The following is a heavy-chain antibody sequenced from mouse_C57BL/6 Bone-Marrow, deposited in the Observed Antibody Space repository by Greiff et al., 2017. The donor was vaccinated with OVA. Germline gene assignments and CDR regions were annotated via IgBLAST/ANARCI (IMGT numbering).Heavy chain of an antibody. CDR2: IDPETGGT. Sequence: VQLQQSGAELVRPGASVTLSCKASGYTFTDYEMHWVKQTPVHGLEWIGAIDPETGGTAYNQKFKGKAILTADKSSSTAYMELRSLTSEDSAVYYCTRWGYYYGRGRFAYWGQGTLVTVSA. J-gene: IGHJ3*01. V-gene: IGHV1-15*01. D-gene: IGHD1-1*01. CDR1: GYTFTDYE. CDR3: TRWGYYYGRGRFAY.